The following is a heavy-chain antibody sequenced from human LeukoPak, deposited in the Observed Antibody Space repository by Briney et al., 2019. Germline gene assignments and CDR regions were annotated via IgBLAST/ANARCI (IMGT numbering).Heavy chain of an antibody. CDR1: GGSISSYY. D-gene: IGHD3-22*01. V-gene: IGHV4-59*01. J-gene: IGHJ3*02. CDR2: IYYSGST. CDR3: ARDHSPYYYDSSGYYSRFDI. Sequence: PSETLSLTCTVSGGSISSYYWSWIRQPPGKGLEWIGYIYYSGSTNYNPSLKRRVTISLDTSKNQFSLKLSSVTAADTAVYYCARDHSPYYYDSSGYYSRFDIWGQGTMVTVSS.